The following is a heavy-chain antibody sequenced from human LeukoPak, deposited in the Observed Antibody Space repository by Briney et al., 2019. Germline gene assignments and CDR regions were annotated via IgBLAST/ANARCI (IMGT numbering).Heavy chain of an antibody. CDR1: GGSFSGYY. CDR3: ARVAPNSSDIRGYFDY. CDR2: INHSGST. D-gene: IGHD6-19*01. Sequence: SETLSLTCAVYGGSFSGYYWSWIRLPPGKGLEWIGEINHSGSTNYNPSLKSRVTISVDTSKNQFSLKLSSVTAADTAVYYCARVAPNSSDIRGYFDYWGQGTLVTVSS. V-gene: IGHV4-34*01. J-gene: IGHJ4*02.